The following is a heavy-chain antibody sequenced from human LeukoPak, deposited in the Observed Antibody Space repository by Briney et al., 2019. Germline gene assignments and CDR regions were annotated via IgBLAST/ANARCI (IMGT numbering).Heavy chain of an antibody. CDR3: ARDTGGGYYGSGSLGGLDY. Sequence: SETLSLTCAVSGGSISSSNWWSWVRQPPGKGLEWIGEIYHSGSTNYNPSLKSRVTISVDKSKNQFSLKLSSVTAADTAVYYCARDTGGGYYGSGSLGGLDYWGQGTLVTVSS. J-gene: IGHJ4*02. D-gene: IGHD3-10*01. CDR2: IYHSGST. CDR1: GGSISSSNW. V-gene: IGHV4-4*02.